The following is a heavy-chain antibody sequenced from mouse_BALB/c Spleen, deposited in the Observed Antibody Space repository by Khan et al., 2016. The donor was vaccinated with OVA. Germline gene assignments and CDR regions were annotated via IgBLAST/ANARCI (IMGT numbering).Heavy chain of an antibody. CDR1: GFSLTNYS. D-gene: IGHD2-4*01. J-gene: IGHJ3*01. CDR3: ARRGYDYGRGALFAY. Sequence: QVQLQQPGPGLVQPSQSLSITCTVSGFSLTNYSVHWVRQSPGKGLEWLGVIWSAGSTDYNAAFISRLTIRKDSSRSQVFFKMNSLQPNDPAIYYCARRGYDYGRGALFAYWGQGTLVTVSA. CDR2: IWSAGST. V-gene: IGHV2-2*02.